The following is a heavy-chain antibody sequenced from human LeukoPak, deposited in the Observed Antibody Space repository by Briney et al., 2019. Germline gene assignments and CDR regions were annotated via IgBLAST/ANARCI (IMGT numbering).Heavy chain of an antibody. CDR2: IDARSGIV. J-gene: IGHJ4*02. V-gene: IGHV3-48*01. D-gene: IGHD1-26*01. CDR1: GFTFTMFG. Sequence: GGSLRLSCAASGFTFTMFGMNWVRHAPGKGLEWVSYIDARSGIVYYADSVQGRFTISRDNSKNTLYLQMNSLRAEDTAVYYCARDLLSGSLTYYFDYWGQGTLVTVSS. CDR3: ARDLLSGSLTYYFDY.